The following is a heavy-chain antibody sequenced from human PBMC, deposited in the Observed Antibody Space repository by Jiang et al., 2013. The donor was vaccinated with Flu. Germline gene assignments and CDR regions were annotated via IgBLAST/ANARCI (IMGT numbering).Heavy chain of an antibody. CDR1: GFTFSSYA. CDR3: AKGMAGKGRYYFDY. Sequence: RLSCAASGFTFSSYAMSWVRQAPGKGLEWVSAISGSGGSTYYADSVKGRFTISRDNSKNTLYLQMNSLRAEDTVVYYCAKGMAGKGRYYFDYWGQGTLVTVSS. D-gene: IGHD6-19*01. V-gene: IGHV3-23*01. CDR2: ISGSGGST. J-gene: IGHJ4*02.